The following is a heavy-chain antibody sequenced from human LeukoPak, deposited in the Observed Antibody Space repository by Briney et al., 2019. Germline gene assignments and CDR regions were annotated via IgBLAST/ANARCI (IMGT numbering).Heavy chain of an antibody. CDR3: ARVKGYNWFDP. CDR1: RFTFSSYS. Sequence: TGGSLRLSCAASRFTFSSYSMNWVRQAPGKGLEWVSSISSSSTYIYYADSVKGRFTISRDNAKNSLYLQMNSLRAEDTAVYYRARVKGYNWFDPWGQGTLVTVSS. J-gene: IGHJ5*02. CDR2: ISSSSTYI. V-gene: IGHV3-21*01.